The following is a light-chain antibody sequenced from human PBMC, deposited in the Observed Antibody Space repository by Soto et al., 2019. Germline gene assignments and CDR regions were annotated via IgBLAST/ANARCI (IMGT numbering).Light chain of an antibody. J-gene: IGLJ1*01. CDR2: EVS. Sequence: QSVLAQPASVSGSPGQSITISCTGTSSDVGGYNYVSWYQQHPGKAPKVLIYEVSNRPSGVSNRFSGSKSGNTASLTISGLQAEDEADYYCNSYSSTSFYVFGTGTKVTVL. V-gene: IGLV2-14*01. CDR3: NSYSSTSFYV. CDR1: SSDVGGYNY.